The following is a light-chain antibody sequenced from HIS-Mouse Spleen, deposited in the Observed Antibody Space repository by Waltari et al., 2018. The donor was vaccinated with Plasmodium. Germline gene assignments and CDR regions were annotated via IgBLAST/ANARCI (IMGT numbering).Light chain of an antibody. Sequence: SYDLTQPSSVSVSPGQTARITCSGDVLANKYARWFQQKPGQGPVLGSYKDSERPSGIPERFAGSSSGTTVTLTISGAQVEDEADYYCYSAADNNLVFGGGTKLTVL. V-gene: IGLV3-27*01. CDR1: VLANKY. J-gene: IGLJ3*02. CDR3: YSAADNNLV. CDR2: KDS.